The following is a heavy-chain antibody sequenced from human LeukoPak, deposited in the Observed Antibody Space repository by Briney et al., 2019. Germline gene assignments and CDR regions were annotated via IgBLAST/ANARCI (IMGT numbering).Heavy chain of an antibody. CDR2: INHSGST. D-gene: IGHD3-3*01. J-gene: IGHJ6*03. CDR3: ARALNDFWSGLHYYYMDV. V-gene: IGHV4-34*01. CDR1: GGSFSGYY. Sequence: PSETLSLTCAVYGGSFSGYYWSWIRQPPGKGLEWIGEINHSGSTNYNPSLKSRVTMSVDTSKNQFSLKLSSVTAADTAVYYCARALNDFWSGLHYYYMDVWGKGTTVTVSS.